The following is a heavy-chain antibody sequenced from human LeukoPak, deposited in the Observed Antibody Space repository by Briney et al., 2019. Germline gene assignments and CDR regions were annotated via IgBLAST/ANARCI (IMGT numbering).Heavy chain of an antibody. CDR2: IYYSGST. V-gene: IGHV4-39*07. CDR3: ARGLRDSREADY. J-gene: IGHJ4*02. D-gene: IGHD3-16*01. Sequence: SETLSLTCTVSGGYISSSSYYWGWIRQPPGKGLEWIGSIYYSGSTYYNPSLKSRVTISVDKSKNQFSLKLSSVTAADTAVYYCARGLRDSREADYWGQGTLVTVSS. CDR1: GGYISSSSYY.